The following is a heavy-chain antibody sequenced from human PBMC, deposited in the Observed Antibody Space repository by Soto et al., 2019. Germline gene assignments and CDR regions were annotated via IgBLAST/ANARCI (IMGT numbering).Heavy chain of an antibody. D-gene: IGHD6-13*01. CDR3: ARGAADAT. CDR2: IYYSGST. V-gene: IGHV4-59*01. J-gene: IGHJ5*02. Sequence: SETLSRTCTVSGGSISSYYWSWIRQPPGKGLEWIGYIYYSGSTNYNPSLKSRVTISVDTSKNQFSLKLSSVTAADTAVYYCARGAADATWGQGTRVTVS. CDR1: GGSISSYY.